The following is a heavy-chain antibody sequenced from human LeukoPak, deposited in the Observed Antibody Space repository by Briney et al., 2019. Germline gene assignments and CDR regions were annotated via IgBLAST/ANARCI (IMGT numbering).Heavy chain of an antibody. J-gene: IGHJ3*02. CDR2: ISSSSGNM. V-gene: IGHV3-48*04. CDR1: GFTFSSYS. CDR3: ARDLYSSGWYEGAFDI. D-gene: IGHD6-13*01. Sequence: GGSLRLSCAASGFTFSSYSMNWVRQAPGKGLEWVSYISSSSGNMYYADSVKGRFTISSDNAKNSLYLQMNSLRAEDTAVYYCARDLYSSGWYEGAFDIWGQGTMVTVSS.